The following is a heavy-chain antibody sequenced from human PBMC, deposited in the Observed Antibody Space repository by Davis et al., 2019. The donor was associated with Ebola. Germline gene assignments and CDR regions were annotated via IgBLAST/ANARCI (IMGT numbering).Heavy chain of an antibody. V-gene: IGHV3-23*01. CDR3: AKDWRLVRGSGSSDAFDI. J-gene: IGHJ3*02. CDR1: GFTFSSYA. CDR2: ISGSGGST. D-gene: IGHD3-10*01. Sequence: GESLKISCAASGFTFSSYAMSWVRQAPGKGLEWVSAISGSGGSTYYADSVKGRFTISRDNSKNTLYLQMNSLRAEDTAVYYCAKDWRLVRGSGSSDAFDIWGQGTMVTVSS.